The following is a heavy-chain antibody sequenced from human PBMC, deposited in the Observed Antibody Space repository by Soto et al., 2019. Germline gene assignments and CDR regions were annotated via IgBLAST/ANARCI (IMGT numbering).Heavy chain of an antibody. Sequence: QVQLQQWGAGLLKPSETLSLTCAVYGGSFSGYYWSWIRQPPGKGLEWIGEINHGGSTNYNPSLKSRLTISVGPCKNQCSLELGSVTAADTAVYYCARDHDILTGYYSDWGQGTLVTVSS. J-gene: IGHJ4*02. CDR2: INHGGST. CDR3: ARDHDILTGYYSD. V-gene: IGHV4-34*01. CDR1: GGSFSGYY. D-gene: IGHD3-9*01.